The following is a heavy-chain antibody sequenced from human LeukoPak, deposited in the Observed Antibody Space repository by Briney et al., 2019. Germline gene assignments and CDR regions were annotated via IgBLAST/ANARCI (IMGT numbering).Heavy chain of an antibody. V-gene: IGHV3-30*03. J-gene: IGHJ4*02. CDR2: ISYDGSNK. Sequence: GGSLRLSCAASGFTFSSYGMHWVRQAPGKGLEWVAVISYDGSNKYYADSVKGRFTISRDNAKNSLYLQMNSLRAEDTAVYYCARVRDYCSGGSCYEGSDYWGQGTLVTVSS. D-gene: IGHD2-15*01. CDR3: ARVRDYCSGGSCYEGSDY. CDR1: GFTFSSYG.